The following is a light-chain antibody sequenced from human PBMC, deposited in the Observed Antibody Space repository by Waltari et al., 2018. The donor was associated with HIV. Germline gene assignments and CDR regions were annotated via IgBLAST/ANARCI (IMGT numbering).Light chain of an antibody. CDR1: QSVNNNY. Sequence: DIVLTQSPGTLSLSPGEGATIPGRASQSVNNNYLAWYQQKPGQAPRLLFYGASSRATGIPDRFSGSGSGTDFTLTISRLEPEDLAVYYCQQYGSSPWTFGPGTKVEVK. CDR2: GAS. V-gene: IGKV3-20*01. J-gene: IGKJ1*01. CDR3: QQYGSSPWT.